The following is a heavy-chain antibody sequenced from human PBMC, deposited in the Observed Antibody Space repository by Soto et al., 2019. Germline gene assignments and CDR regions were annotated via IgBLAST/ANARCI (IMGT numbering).Heavy chain of an antibody. J-gene: IGHJ6*02. Sequence: ASVKVSCKASGGTFSTYATNWVRQAPGQGLEWMGGTVPIFGTSKYAQKFQGRVTFTADESTNTAYMELRSLRSADTAVYFCARDLRAADAYYSYFALDVWGQGTTVTVSS. CDR2: TVPIFGTS. V-gene: IGHV1-69*13. CDR1: GGTFSTYA. CDR3: ARDLRAADAYYSYFALDV. D-gene: IGHD6-13*01.